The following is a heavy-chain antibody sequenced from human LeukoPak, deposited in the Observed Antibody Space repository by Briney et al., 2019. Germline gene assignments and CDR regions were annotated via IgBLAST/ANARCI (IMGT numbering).Heavy chain of an antibody. D-gene: IGHD3-3*01. V-gene: IGHV4-4*07. CDR1: GASISDYY. CDR3: ARSPSTIGWNWGYYFDY. Sequence: KTSETLSLTCTVSGASISDYYWSWIRQSAGKGLEWIGRISTTGSTYYNPSFQSRVTMSADPSKTLFFLRLRSVTAADTAVYYCARSPSTIGWNWGYYFDYWGQGSLVTVPS. J-gene: IGHJ4*02. CDR2: ISTTGST.